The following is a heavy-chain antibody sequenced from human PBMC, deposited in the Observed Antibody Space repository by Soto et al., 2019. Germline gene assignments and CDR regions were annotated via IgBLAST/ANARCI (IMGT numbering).Heavy chain of an antibody. CDR1: GFSLSTSGMC. CDR3: ARIYIDFWSGYPRYGIDV. Sequence: SGPTLVNPTQTLTLTCTFSGFSLSTSGMCVSWIRQPPGKALEWLALIDWDDDKYYSTSLKTRLTISKDTSKNQVVLTMTNMDPVDTATYYCARIYIDFWSGYPRYGIDVSGQGTTVTVSS. V-gene: IGHV2-70*01. CDR2: IDWDDDK. D-gene: IGHD3-3*01. J-gene: IGHJ6*02.